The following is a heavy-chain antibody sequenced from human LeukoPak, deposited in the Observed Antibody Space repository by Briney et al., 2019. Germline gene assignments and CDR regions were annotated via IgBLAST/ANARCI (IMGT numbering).Heavy chain of an antibody. CDR3: ATPHSSSWYGAAFDY. D-gene: IGHD6-13*01. CDR1: GYTFTSYD. J-gene: IGHJ4*02. Sequence: GASVKVSCKASGYTFTSYDINWVRQAAGQGLEWMGWMNPNSGNTGYAQKFQGRVTMTRNTSISTAYMELSSLRSEDTAVYYCATPHSSSWYGAAFDYWGQGTLVTVSS. V-gene: IGHV1-8*01. CDR2: MNPNSGNT.